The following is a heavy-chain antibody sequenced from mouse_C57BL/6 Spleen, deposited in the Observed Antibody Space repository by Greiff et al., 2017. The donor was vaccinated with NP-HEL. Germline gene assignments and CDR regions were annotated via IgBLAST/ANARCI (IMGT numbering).Heavy chain of an antibody. CDR1: GFTFSDYY. D-gene: IGHD2-3*01. CDR3: ARQDDGYPHYYAMDY. Sequence: EVNVVESGGGLVQPGGSLKLSCAASGFTFSDYYMYWVRQTPEKRLEWVAYISNGGGSTYYPDTVKGRFTISRDNAKNTLYLQMSRLKSEDTAMYYCARQDDGYPHYYAMDYWGQGTSVTVSS. J-gene: IGHJ4*01. V-gene: IGHV5-12*01. CDR2: ISNGGGST.